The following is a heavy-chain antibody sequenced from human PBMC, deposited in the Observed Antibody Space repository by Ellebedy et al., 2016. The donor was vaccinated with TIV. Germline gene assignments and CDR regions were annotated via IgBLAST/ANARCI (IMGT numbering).Heavy chain of an antibody. CDR2: INHKSEGI. V-gene: IGHV3-48*04. CDR3: AGRGY. J-gene: IGHJ4*02. CDR1: GFVFSNYA. Sequence: GGSLRLSXEGSGFVFSNYAMNWVRQAPGKGLEWISYINHKSEGIGYADSVKGRFTISRDNAKNSLYLQMNSLRAGDTAVYYCAGRGYWGQGTLVTVSS.